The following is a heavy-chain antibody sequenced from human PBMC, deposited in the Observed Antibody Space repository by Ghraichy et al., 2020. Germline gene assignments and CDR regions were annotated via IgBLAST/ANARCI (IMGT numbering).Heavy chain of an antibody. CDR1: GFTFSIYA. J-gene: IGHJ3*02. Sequence: GGSLRLSCAASGFTFSIYAMSWVRQAPGKGLEWVSAISGSGGSTYYADSVKGRFTISRDNSKNTLYLQMNSLRAEDTAVYYCAKTLVGATKRDAFDIWGQGTMVTVSS. V-gene: IGHV3-23*01. CDR2: ISGSGGST. D-gene: IGHD1-26*01. CDR3: AKTLVGATKRDAFDI.